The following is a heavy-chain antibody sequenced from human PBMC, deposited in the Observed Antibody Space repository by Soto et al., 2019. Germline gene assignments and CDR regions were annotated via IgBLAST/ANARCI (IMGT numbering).Heavy chain of an antibody. CDR2: IIPIFGTA. CDR1: EDTFRNYA. V-gene: IGHV1-69*06. D-gene: IGHD3-22*01. CDR3: ASTKYESSAYYYWYLRR. J-gene: IGHJ2*01. Sequence: QVELVQSGAEVKKPGSSVKVSCQDSEDTFRNYAISWVRQAPVQGLEWRGGIIPIFGTANYAQKFQGSVTITADTSATTGYLEVSSLRSEDTAVYYCASTKYESSAYYYWYLRRWSRGTLVSVS.